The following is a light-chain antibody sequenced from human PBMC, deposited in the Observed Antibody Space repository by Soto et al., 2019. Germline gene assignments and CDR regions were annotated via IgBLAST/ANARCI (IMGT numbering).Light chain of an antibody. Sequence: QSALSQPASVSGSPGQSSTISCTGTSSDVGSNDLVSWYQQHPGKAPKLMIYEVSKRPSGISNRFSGSKSGNTASLTISGLQAEDEGDYYCCSYVGRSDSYVFGAGTKLTVL. CDR2: EVS. V-gene: IGLV2-23*02. CDR1: SSDVGSNDL. CDR3: CSYVGRSDSYV. J-gene: IGLJ1*01.